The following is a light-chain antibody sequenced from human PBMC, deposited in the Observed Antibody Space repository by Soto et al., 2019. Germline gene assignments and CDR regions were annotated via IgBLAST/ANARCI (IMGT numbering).Light chain of an antibody. CDR2: STN. Sequence: QSVLTQPPSASGTPGPRVTISCSGGSSNIGRDTVNWYQQLPGTAPKLLIYSTNQRPSGVPDRFSGSKSGTSASLAISGLQSADEADYYCATWDGSLNGWVFGGGTKLTVL. J-gene: IGLJ3*02. CDR3: ATWDGSLNGWV. V-gene: IGLV1-44*01. CDR1: SSNIGRDT.